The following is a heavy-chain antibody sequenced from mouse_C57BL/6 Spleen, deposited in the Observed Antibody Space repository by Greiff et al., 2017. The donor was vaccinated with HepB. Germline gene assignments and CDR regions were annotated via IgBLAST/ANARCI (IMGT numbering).Heavy chain of an antibody. D-gene: IGHD3-1*01. CDR2: IDPSDSYT. V-gene: IGHV1-69*01. Sequence: QVQLQQPGAELVMPGASVKLSCKASGYTFTSYWMHWVKQRPGQGLEWIGEIDPSDSYTNYNQKFKGKSTLTVDKSSSTAYMQLSSLTSEDSAVYCCARGVGGSLCFDYWGQGTTLTVSS. CDR3: ARGVGGSLCFDY. J-gene: IGHJ2*01. CDR1: GYTFTSYW.